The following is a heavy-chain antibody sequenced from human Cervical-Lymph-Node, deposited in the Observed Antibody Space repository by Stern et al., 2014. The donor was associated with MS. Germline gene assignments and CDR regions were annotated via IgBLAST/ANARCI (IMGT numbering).Heavy chain of an antibody. CDR2: ITPIFGMA. Sequence: VQLVESGAEVKKPGSSVKVSCKASGDTFTTYAISWVRQAPGQGLEWMGWITPIFGMADYAEKFQARVTITVDRSTSTAYMELRSLRLDDTAVYYCAREVGSLSMDLWGQGTTVTVSS. D-gene: IGHD3-16*01. J-gene: IGHJ6*02. V-gene: IGHV1-69*17. CDR1: GDTFTTYA. CDR3: AREVGSLSMDL.